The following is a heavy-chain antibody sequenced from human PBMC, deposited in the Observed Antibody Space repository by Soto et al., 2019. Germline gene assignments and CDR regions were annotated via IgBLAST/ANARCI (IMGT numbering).Heavy chain of an antibody. CDR3: AHRKRYILTAFYAYLDY. CDR1: GFSLSTSGVG. V-gene: IGHV2-5*02. Sequence: QITLKESGPTLVKPTQTLTLTCTFSGFSLSTSGVGVGWIRQPPGKALEWLALIYWDDDMRYSPSLKSRLTITKDTSKILVVLTMTNMYPVDTATYYWAHRKRYILTAFYAYLDYWGQGTLVTVSS. D-gene: IGHD3-9*01. J-gene: IGHJ4*02. CDR2: IYWDDDM.